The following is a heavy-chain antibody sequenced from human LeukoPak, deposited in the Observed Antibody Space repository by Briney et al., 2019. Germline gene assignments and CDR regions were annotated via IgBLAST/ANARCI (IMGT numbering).Heavy chain of an antibody. CDR2: ISSSSSTI. CDR3: AELGITMIGGV. J-gene: IGHJ6*04. V-gene: IGHV3-48*03. CDR1: GFTFSSYE. D-gene: IGHD3-10*02. Sequence: GGSLRLSCAASGFTFSSYEMNWVRQAPGKGLEWVSYISSSSSTIYYADSVKGRFTISRDNAKNSLYQQMNSLRAEDTAVYYCAELGITMIGGVWGKGTTVTISS.